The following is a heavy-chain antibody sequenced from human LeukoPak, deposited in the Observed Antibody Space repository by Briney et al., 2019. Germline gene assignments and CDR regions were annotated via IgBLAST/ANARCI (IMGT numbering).Heavy chain of an antibody. D-gene: IGHD6-13*01. CDR3: AMGCDSSRWYCAFDI. CDR1: GFTFSDYY. V-gene: IGHV3-11*01. CDR2: IRSRGSTI. J-gene: IGHJ3*02. Sequence: PGGSLRLSRAASGFTFSDYYMSWIRQAPGKGLEWVSYIRSRGSTIYYADSVKGRFTISRHNAKNSLYLQMNSLRAEDTAVYYCAMGCDSSRWYCAFDIWGQGTMVTVSS.